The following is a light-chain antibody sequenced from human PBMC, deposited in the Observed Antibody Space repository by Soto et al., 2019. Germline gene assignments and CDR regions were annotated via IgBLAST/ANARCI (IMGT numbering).Light chain of an antibody. J-gene: IGKJ4*01. Sequence: DVHMTQSPSSLSASVGDRVTITCRASQGISRSLAWYQQKPGKAPKLLIYAASTLQSGVPSRFSGSGSGTDFTLTISSLKPEGVAIYYCQKYDSAPLTFGGGTKVEIK. CDR1: QGISRS. CDR3: QKYDSAPLT. CDR2: AAS. V-gene: IGKV1-27*01.